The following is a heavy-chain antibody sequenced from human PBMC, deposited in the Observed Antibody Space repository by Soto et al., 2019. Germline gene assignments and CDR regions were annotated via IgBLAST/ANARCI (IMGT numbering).Heavy chain of an antibody. V-gene: IGHV5-51*01. J-gene: IGHJ4*02. CDR2: THPGDSDT. D-gene: IGHD6-19*01. Sequence: GESRKISCKGSGYSFTNYWIAWVRQMPGKGLEWMGITHPGDSDTRYSPSFQGQVTISADKSITTAYLQWSSLKASDTAIYYCARRQFVSGWYSLDYWGRGSLVTVSS. CDR3: ARRQFVSGWYSLDY. CDR1: GYSFTNYW.